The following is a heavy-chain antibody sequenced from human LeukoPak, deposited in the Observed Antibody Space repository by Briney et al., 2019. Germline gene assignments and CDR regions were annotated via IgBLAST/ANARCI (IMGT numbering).Heavy chain of an antibody. CDR1: GFTFSDYE. CDR3: ARYGKDGGFDP. V-gene: IGHV3-48*03. D-gene: IGHD1-26*01. J-gene: IGHJ5*02. CDR2: TSSSASII. Sequence: GGSLRLSCAASGFTFSDYEMNWVRQAPGKGLEWVSYTSSSASIIYYSDSVKGRFTISRDNAKNSLYLQMNSLRAEDTAVYYCARYGKDGGFDPWGQGTLVTVSS.